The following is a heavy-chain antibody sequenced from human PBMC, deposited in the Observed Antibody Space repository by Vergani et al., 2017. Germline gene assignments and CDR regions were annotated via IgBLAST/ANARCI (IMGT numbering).Heavy chain of an antibody. Sequence: QVQLVQSGAEVKKPGSSVKVSCKASGGTFSSYAISWVRQAPGQGLEWMGGIIPIFGTANYAQKFQGRVSITADDSTSTAYMELSSLRSEDTAVYYCARDLTGLQGEPTRSLNYWGQGTLVTVSS. V-gene: IGHV1-69*01. D-gene: IGHD3-9*01. CDR1: GGTFSSYA. CDR3: ARDLTGLQGEPTRSLNY. J-gene: IGHJ4*02. CDR2: IIPIFGTA.